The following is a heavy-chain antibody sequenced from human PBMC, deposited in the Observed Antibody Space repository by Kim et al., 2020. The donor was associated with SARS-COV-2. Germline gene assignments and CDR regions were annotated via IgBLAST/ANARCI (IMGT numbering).Heavy chain of an antibody. D-gene: IGHD1-26*01. V-gene: IGHV3-7*01. J-gene: IGHJ4*02. Sequence: GGSLRLSCAASGFTFSSYWMSWVRQAPGKGLEWVANIKQDGSEKYYVDSVKGRFTISRDNAKNSLYLQMNSLRAEDTAVYYCARGRQGATRYYFDYWGQGSLVTVSS. CDR2: IKQDGSEK. CDR1: GFTFSSYW. CDR3: ARGRQGATRYYFDY.